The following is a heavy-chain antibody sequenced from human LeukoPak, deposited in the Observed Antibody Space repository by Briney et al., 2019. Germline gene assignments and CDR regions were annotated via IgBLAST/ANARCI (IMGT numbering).Heavy chain of an antibody. Sequence: PSETLSFTCTVSGGSISSYYWSWIRQPAGKGLEWIGRIYTSGSTNYNPSLKSRVTMSVDTSKNQFSLKLSSVTAADTAVYYCARDYCSSTSCYVFDAFDIWGQGTMVTVSS. CDR3: ARDYCSSTSCYVFDAFDI. CDR2: IYTSGST. V-gene: IGHV4-4*07. J-gene: IGHJ3*02. D-gene: IGHD2-2*01. CDR1: GGSISSYY.